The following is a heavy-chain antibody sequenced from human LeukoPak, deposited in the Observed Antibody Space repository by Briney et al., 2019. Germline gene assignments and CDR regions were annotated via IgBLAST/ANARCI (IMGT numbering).Heavy chain of an antibody. Sequence: GGSLRLSCAASGFTFSNYAMRWVRQAPGKGLEWVSGISGSGGSTYYADSVKGRFTISRDSAKNSLYLQMNSLRAEDTAVYYCARDFAAARPYYYYYYMDVWGKGTTVTVSS. CDR3: ARDFAAARPYYYYYYMDV. J-gene: IGHJ6*03. V-gene: IGHV3-23*01. CDR2: ISGSGGST. D-gene: IGHD6-6*01. CDR1: GFTFSNYA.